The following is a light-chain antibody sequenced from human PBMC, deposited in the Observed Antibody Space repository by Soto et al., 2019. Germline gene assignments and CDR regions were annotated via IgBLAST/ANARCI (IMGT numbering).Light chain of an antibody. CDR3: ETWYSNTHKV. J-gene: IGLJ3*02. CDR1: SGHSTYI. CDR2: LDRSGSY. Sequence: QLVLTQSSSASASLGSSVKLTCILSSGHSTYIIAWHQQQPGKAPRFLMTLDRSGSYNRGSGVPDRFSGSSSGDDRYLTVSNLQSEYEGDYYCETWYSNTHKVFGGGTKLTVL. V-gene: IGLV4-60*03.